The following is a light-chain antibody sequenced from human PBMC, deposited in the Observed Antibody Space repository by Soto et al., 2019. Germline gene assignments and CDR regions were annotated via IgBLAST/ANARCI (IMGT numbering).Light chain of an antibody. CDR2: DAS. Sequence: DIQMTQSPSSLSASVGDRVTITCQSSQDIVNYLNWYQHKPGKAPKLLLYDASTLHTGVPSRFSGSGSGTHFTFTISSLQPEDIATYYCQQYDNLPRTCGQGTKVDI. CDR3: QQYDNLPRT. V-gene: IGKV1-33*01. J-gene: IGKJ2*02. CDR1: QDIVNY.